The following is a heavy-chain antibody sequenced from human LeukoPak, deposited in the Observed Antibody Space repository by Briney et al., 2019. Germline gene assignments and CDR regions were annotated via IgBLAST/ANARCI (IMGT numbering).Heavy chain of an antibody. CDR3: AKALAAAGLDY. Sequence: PGRSLRLSCAASGCTFDDYARHWVRQAPGKGLEWVSGISWNSGSIGYADSVKGRLTISRDNAKNSLYLQMNSLRAEDTALYYCAKALAAAGLDYWGQGTLVTVSS. CDR2: ISWNSGSI. D-gene: IGHD6-13*01. V-gene: IGHV3-9*01. J-gene: IGHJ4*02. CDR1: GCTFDDYA.